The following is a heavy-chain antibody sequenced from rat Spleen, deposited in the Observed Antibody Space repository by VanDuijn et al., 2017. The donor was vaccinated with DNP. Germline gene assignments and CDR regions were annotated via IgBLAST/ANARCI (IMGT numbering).Heavy chain of an antibody. CDR1: GFTFNNYW. Sequence: EVQLVESGGDLVQPGKSLKLSCLASGFTFNNYWMTWIRQVPGKGLEWVASITPSGGNTYFPDSVKGRFTISRDNAKSILYLQMNSLRSEDTATYYCAKDKHFYAMDVWGQGSSVTVSS. J-gene: IGHJ4*01. CDR2: ITPSGGNT. CDR3: AKDKHFYAMDV. V-gene: IGHV5-31*01.